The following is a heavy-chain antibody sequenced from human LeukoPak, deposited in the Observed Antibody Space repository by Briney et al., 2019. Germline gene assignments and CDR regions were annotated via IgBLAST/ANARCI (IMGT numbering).Heavy chain of an antibody. J-gene: IGHJ4*02. D-gene: IGHD6-13*01. CDR3: AVSLTAGGIFDY. V-gene: IGHV3-21*01. CDR1: GFTFSSYT. Sequence: PGGSLRLSCAASGFTFSSYTINWARQAPEKGLEWVSSISSGSSFIYYADSVKGRFTISRDNSKNSLSLQLSSLRAEDTAVYYCAVSLTAGGIFDYWGQGTLVTVSS. CDR2: ISSGSSFI.